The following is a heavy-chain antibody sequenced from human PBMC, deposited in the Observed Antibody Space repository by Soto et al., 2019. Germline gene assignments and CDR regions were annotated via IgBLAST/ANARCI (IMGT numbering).Heavy chain of an antibody. Sequence: EVQLLESGGGLVQPGESLRLSCAASGFTFSSYAMSWVRQAPGKGLEWVSVISGSDDSTYYAASVRGRFTISRDNSTITRHLQMISLRAEDTAVYSCAKRSISSTFDYWGQGTLVTVSS. V-gene: IGHV3-23*01. J-gene: IGHJ4*02. CDR2: ISGSDDST. D-gene: IGHD6-6*01. CDR1: GFTFSSYA. CDR3: AKRSISSTFDY.